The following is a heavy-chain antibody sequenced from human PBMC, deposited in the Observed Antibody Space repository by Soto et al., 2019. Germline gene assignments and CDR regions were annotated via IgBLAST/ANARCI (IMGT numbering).Heavy chain of an antibody. CDR2: INHSGST. D-gene: IGHD1-1*01. J-gene: IGHJ6*02. Sequence: XGTLALTCAVYGGSFSGYYSSWIRQPPGKGLEWIGEINHSGSTNYNPSLKSRVTISVDTSKNQFSLKLSSVTAADTAVYYCASRGGTGTPYYYYGMDVWGQGTTVTVSS. CDR3: ASRGGTGTPYYYYGMDV. V-gene: IGHV4-34*01. CDR1: GGSFSGYY.